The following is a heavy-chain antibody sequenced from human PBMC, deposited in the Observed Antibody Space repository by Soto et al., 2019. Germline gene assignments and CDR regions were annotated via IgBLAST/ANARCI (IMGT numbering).Heavy chain of an antibody. CDR2: INHSITI. V-gene: IGHV4-34*01. CDR3: ARGTPGGSETYYNSWFDP. CDR1: GGSFSGYS. D-gene: IGHD3-10*01. Sequence: KTSETLSLPCAVYGGSFSGYSWTWIRQPPGRGLEWIGEINHSITINYNPSLKSRVTISVDTSKNQFSLKLSSVTAADTAVYYCARGTPGGSETYYNSWFDPWGQGTLVTVSS. J-gene: IGHJ5*02.